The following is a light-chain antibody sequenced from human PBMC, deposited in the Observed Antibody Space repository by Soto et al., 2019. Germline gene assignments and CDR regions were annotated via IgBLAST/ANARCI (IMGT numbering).Light chain of an antibody. Sequence: QSVLTQPASVSGSPGQSITISCTGTSSDVGGYNYVSWYQHHPGKAPKLMIYEVSNRPSGVSNRFSGSKSGNTASLTISGLQAEEEADYYCSSYTSSITPVVFGGGTKLTVL. CDR2: EVS. CDR1: SSDVGGYNY. V-gene: IGLV2-14*01. J-gene: IGLJ2*01. CDR3: SSYTSSITPVV.